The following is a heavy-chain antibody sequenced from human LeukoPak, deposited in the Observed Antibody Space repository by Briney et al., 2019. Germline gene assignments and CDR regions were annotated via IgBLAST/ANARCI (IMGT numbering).Heavy chain of an antibody. CDR3: ARYGNGAWLAHYSFDI. J-gene: IGHJ3*02. D-gene: IGHD6-19*01. CDR1: GYSFTSYW. Sequence: GESLKISCKGSGYSFTSYWIGWVRQAPGKGLEWVANINQDGREKYFVDSVKGRFAISRDNAMNSLYLQMNSLRAEDTAVYYCARYGNGAWLAHYSFDIWGQGTMVTVSS. CDR2: INQDGREK. V-gene: IGHV3-7*01.